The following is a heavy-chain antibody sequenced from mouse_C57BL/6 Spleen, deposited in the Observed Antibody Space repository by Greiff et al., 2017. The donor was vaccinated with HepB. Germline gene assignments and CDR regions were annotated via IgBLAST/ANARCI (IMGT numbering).Heavy chain of an antibody. CDR3: TRFDGYYERYAMDY. CDR2: IDPETGGT. V-gene: IGHV1-15*01. J-gene: IGHJ4*01. Sequence: VQLVESGAELVRPGASVTLSCKASGYPFTDYEMHWVKQTPVHGLEWIGAIDPETGGTAYNQKFKGKAILTADKSSSTAYMELRSLTSEDSAVYYCTRFDGYYERYAMDYWGQGTSVTVSS. CDR1: GYPFTDYE. D-gene: IGHD2-3*01.